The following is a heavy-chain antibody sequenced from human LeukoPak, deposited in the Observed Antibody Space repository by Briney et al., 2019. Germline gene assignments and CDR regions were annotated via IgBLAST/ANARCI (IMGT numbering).Heavy chain of an antibody. Sequence: GGSLRLSCAASGFTFDDYAMHWVRQAPGKGLEGVSGISWNSCSIGYADSVKGRFTISRDNAKNSLYLQMNSLRAEDTALYYCAASRTNYYYYMDVWGKGATVTISS. CDR1: GFTFDDYA. CDR3: AASRTNYYYYMDV. CDR2: ISWNSCSI. V-gene: IGHV3-9*01. J-gene: IGHJ6*03. D-gene: IGHD2-2*01.